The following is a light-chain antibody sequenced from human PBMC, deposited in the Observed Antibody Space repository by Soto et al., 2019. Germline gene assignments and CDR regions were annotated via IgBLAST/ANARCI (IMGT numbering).Light chain of an antibody. Sequence: DVVMTQTPLSLSVAPGQPASISCNSIHILLHITGETFLFWYLQKPGQSPQLLIYEVSTRESGVPDRFRGSGSGTEFTLTITRLEPEDSAVYFCQHYGYSQWTFGQGTKVDIK. CDR1: HILLHITGETF. CDR3: QHYGYSQWT. J-gene: IGKJ1*01. V-gene: IGKV2-29*01. CDR2: EVS.